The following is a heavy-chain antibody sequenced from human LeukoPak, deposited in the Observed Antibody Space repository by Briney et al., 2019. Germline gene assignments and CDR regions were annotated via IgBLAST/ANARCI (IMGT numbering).Heavy chain of an antibody. J-gene: IGHJ5*02. Sequence: SETLSLTCTVSGGSISSGGYYWSWIRQHPGKGLEWIGNIYYIGSTYYKPSLRSRVTISVDTSKNQFSLKLSSVTAADTAVYYCARLYCSGGSCYKTDNWFDPWGQGTLVTVSS. CDR3: ARLYCSGGSCYKTDNWFDP. D-gene: IGHD2-15*01. V-gene: IGHV4-31*03. CDR1: GGSISSGGYY. CDR2: IYYIGST.